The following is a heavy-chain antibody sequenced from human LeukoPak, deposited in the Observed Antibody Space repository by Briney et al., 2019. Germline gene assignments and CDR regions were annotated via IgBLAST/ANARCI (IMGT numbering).Heavy chain of an antibody. V-gene: IGHV4-59*01. D-gene: IGHD3-3*01. J-gene: IGHJ4*02. Sequence: SETLSVTRTVSGGSISRYYWSWIRQRPGKGLEWIGYVFYSGITNHNPTHTRRVTISLATCTNQISLKLSSVTAADTAVYSCTRGSGYDFWVAAKQFDYWGQGNLVTVSS. CDR3: TRGSGYDFWVAAKQFDY. CDR1: GGSISRYY. CDR2: VFYSGIT.